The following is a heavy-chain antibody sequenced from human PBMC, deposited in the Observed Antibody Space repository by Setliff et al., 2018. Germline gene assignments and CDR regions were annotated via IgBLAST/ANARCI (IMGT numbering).Heavy chain of an antibody. V-gene: IGHV4-4*07. CDR2: VYSNVGT. D-gene: IGHD1-1*01. CDR3: ARTGTYRYFDY. Sequence: LSLTCTVSGGSINNYYWSWIRQPAGKGLEWIGRVYSNVGTNFNPSLKSRVTMSVDASKNQISLKLMSVTAADTAVYYCARTGTYRYFDYWGQGALVTVSS. J-gene: IGHJ4*02. CDR1: GGSINNYY.